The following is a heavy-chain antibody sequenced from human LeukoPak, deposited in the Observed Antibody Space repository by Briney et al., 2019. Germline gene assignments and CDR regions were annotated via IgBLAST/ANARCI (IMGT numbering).Heavy chain of an antibody. CDR1: GYTFTSYD. CDR2: MNPNSGNT. CDR3: ARGSVVIFPYSSPYYFDY. V-gene: IGHV1-8*03. J-gene: IGHJ4*02. D-gene: IGHD6-6*01. Sequence: ASVKVSCQASGYTFTSYDINWVRQATGQGLEWMGWMNPNSGNTGYAQKFQGRVTITRNTSISTAYMELSSLRSEDTAVYYCARGSVVIFPYSSPYYFDYWGQGTLVTVSS.